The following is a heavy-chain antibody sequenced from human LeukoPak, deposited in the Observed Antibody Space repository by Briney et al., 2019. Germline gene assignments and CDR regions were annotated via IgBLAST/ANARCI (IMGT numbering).Heavy chain of an antibody. D-gene: IGHD5-12*01. CDR3: ARARGYSGYDGLDY. CDR2: INPNSGGT. CDR1: GYTFTGYY. Sequence: GESLKISCKASGYTFTGYYMHWVRQAPGQGLEWMGWINPNSGGTNYAQKFQGRVTMTRDTSISTAYMELSRLRSDDTAVYYCARARGYSGYDGLDYWGQGTLVTVSS. J-gene: IGHJ4*02. V-gene: IGHV1-2*02.